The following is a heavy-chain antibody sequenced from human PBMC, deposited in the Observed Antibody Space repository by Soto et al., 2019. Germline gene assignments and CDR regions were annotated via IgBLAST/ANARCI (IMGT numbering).Heavy chain of an antibody. J-gene: IGHJ6*02. CDR3: ARDVATIFDYYYYGMDV. CDR1: GFTFSSYS. V-gene: IGHV3-21*01. Sequence: PWGSLRLSCAASGFTFSSYSMNWVRQAPGKGLEWVSSISSSSSYIYYADSVKGRFTISRDNAKNSLYLQMNSLRAEDTAVYYCARDVATIFDYYYYGMDVWGQGTTVTVS. CDR2: ISSSSSYI. D-gene: IGHD5-12*01.